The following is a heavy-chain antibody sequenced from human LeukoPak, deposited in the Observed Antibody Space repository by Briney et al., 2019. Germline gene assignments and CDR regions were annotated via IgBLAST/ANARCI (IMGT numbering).Heavy chain of an antibody. V-gene: IGHV4-34*01. CDR1: GGSLSGFY. CDR2: NNHSGST. D-gene: IGHD3-10*01. J-gene: IGHJ4*02. CDR3: ARGSPSRTRFGELLCVDY. Sequence: PSETLSLTRALYGGSLSGFYWGWIRQPPGKGLGLIGENNHSGSTNYNPSRKGRVTISVDTSKNQFSLKLSSVTAADTAVYCCARGSPSRTRFGELLCVDYWGQGTLVTVSS.